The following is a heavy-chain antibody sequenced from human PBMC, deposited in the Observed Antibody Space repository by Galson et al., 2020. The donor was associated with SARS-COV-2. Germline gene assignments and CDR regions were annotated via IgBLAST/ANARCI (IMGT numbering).Heavy chain of an antibody. CDR3: ARDRAWRHCSSTSCQNELWFDP. D-gene: IGHD2-2*01. J-gene: IGHJ5*02. Sequence: ASVKVSCKASGYTFTSYGISWVRQAPGQGLEWMGWISAYNGNTNYAQKLQGRVTMTTDTSTSTAYMELRSLRSDDTAVYYCARDRAWRHCSSTSCQNELWFDPWGQGTLVTVSS. V-gene: IGHV1-18*01. CDR1: GYTFTSYG. CDR2: ISAYNGNT.